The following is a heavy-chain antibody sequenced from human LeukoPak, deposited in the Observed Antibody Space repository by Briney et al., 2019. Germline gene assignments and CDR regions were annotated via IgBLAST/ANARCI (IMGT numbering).Heavy chain of an antibody. D-gene: IGHD3-9*01. J-gene: IGHJ4*02. Sequence: PGRSLRLSCAASGFTFSSYGMHWVRQAPGKGLEWVAVISYDGSNKYYADSVKGRFTISRDNSKNTLYLQMNSLRAGDTAVYYCAKQGEYYDILTGYHFLAFFDYWDQGTLVTVSS. V-gene: IGHV3-30*18. CDR1: GFTFSSYG. CDR3: AKQGEYYDILTGYHFLAFFDY. CDR2: ISYDGSNK.